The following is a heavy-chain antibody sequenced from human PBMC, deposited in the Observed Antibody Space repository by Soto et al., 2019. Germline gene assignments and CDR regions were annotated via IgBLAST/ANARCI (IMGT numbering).Heavy chain of an antibody. CDR2: IIPILFIA. CDR3: ASQGDGYTLLGY. Sequence: SVKVSCKASGGTFSSYTISWVRQAPVQVLELIVRIIPILFIANYSQKFQGRFTITSYKSTSTSYIELSSLRSEDTPVYYCASQGDGYTLLGYWG. D-gene: IGHD5-12*01. V-gene: IGHV1-69*02. J-gene: IGHJ4*01. CDR1: GGTFSSYT.